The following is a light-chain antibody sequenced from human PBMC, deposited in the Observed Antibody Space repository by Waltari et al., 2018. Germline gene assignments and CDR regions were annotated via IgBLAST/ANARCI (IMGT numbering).Light chain of an antibody. CDR3: QQYQNLPS. J-gene: IGKJ3*01. CDR2: DAS. Sequence: DIQMTQSPSPLSASVGDRVTITCQASQDIENIVNWYQQKPGKAPKLLIYDASNLATGVPSRFSGSGSGTDFTFTIASLQPEDIATYFCQQYQNLPSFGPGTKVDLK. CDR1: QDIENI. V-gene: IGKV1-33*01.